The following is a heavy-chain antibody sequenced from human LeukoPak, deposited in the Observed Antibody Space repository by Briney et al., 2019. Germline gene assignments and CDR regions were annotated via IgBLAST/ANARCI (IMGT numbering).Heavy chain of an antibody. CDR2: IYTSGST. J-gene: IGHJ5*02. CDR1: GGSISSYY. Sequence: SETLSLTCTVSGGSISSYYWSWIRQPPGKGLEWIGYIYTSGSTNYNPSLESRVTISVDTSKNQFSLKLSSVTAADTAVYYCARTMGYSNYVSWFDPWGQGTLVTVSS. D-gene: IGHD4-11*01. V-gene: IGHV4-4*09. CDR3: ARTMGYSNYVSWFDP.